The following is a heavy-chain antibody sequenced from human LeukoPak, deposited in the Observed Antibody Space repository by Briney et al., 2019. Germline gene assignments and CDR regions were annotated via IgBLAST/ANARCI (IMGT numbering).Heavy chain of an antibody. CDR1: GFTFSSYG. V-gene: IGHV3-30*18. Sequence: GGSPRLSCAASGFTFSSYGMHWVRQAPGKGLEWVAVISYDGSNKYYADSVKGRFTISRDNSKNTLYLQMNSLRAEDTAVYYCAKDNYGSGSPFDYWGQGTLVTVSS. CDR2: ISYDGSNK. CDR3: AKDNYGSGSPFDY. D-gene: IGHD3-10*01. J-gene: IGHJ4*02.